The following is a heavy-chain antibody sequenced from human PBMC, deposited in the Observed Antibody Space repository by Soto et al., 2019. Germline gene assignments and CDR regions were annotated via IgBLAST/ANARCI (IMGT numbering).Heavy chain of an antibody. J-gene: IGHJ6*02. CDR1: GGSISSRSYY. CDR3: AREGRDFWSGNPYYGMDV. Sequence: PSETLSLTCTVYGGSISSRSYYWGWIRQPPGKGLEWIGSIYYSGSTYYNPSLKSRVTISVDTSKNQVSLKLSSVTAADTAVYYCAREGRDFWSGNPYYGMDVWGQGTTVTVSS. CDR2: IYYSGST. V-gene: IGHV4-39*07. D-gene: IGHD3-3*01.